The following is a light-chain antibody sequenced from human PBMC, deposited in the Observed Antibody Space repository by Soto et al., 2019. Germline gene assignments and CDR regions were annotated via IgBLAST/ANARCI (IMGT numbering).Light chain of an antibody. CDR2: DVT. Sequence: QCALTPPRSFSGCPVQSVTISCTGTRSDVGGYNYVSWYQQHPGKAPKLMIYDVTTRPSGVPDRFSGSKSGNTASLTISGLQAEDEADYYCSSHAGSSVVFGTGTKVTVI. CDR1: RSDVGGYNY. V-gene: IGLV2-11*01. J-gene: IGLJ1*01. CDR3: SSHAGSSVV.